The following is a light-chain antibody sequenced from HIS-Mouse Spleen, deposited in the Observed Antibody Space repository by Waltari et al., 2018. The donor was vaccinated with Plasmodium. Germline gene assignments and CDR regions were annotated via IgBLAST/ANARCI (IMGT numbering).Light chain of an antibody. J-gene: IGKJ2*01. CDR3: QQYDNLPYT. V-gene: IGKV1-33*01. CDR2: DAS. Sequence: DIQMTQSPSSLSASVGDRVTITCQASQDISNYLNWYQQKPGKAPKLLIYDASHLETGVASRFSGSGSGTDFTFTISILQPEDIATYYCQQYDNLPYTFGQGTKLEIK. CDR1: QDISNY.